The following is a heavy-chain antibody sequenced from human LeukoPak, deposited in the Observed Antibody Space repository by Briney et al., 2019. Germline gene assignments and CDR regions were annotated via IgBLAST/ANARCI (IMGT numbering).Heavy chain of an antibody. J-gene: IGHJ3*02. CDR1: GGSISSGSYY. CDR2: IYTSGST. Sequence: SQTLSLTCTVSGGSISSGSYYWSWLRQPAGKGLEWLGRIYTSGSTNYNPSLKSRVTISVDTSKNQFSLKLSSVTAADTAVYYCARGDGSGSYFAFDIWGQGTMVTVSS. CDR3: ARGDGSGSYFAFDI. D-gene: IGHD3-10*01. V-gene: IGHV4-61*02.